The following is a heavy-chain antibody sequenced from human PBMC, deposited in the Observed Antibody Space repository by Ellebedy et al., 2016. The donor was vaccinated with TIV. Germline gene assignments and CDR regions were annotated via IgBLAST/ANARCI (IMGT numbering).Heavy chain of an antibody. D-gene: IGHD2-2*01. Sequence: SETLSLXXAVYGGSFSGYYWSWIRQPPGKGLEWIGEINHSGSTNYNPSLKSRVTISVDTSKNQFSLKLSSVTAADTAVYYCARGGGVCSSTSCYGGYYFDYWGQGTLVTVSS. J-gene: IGHJ4*02. V-gene: IGHV4-34*01. CDR3: ARGGGVCSSTSCYGGYYFDY. CDR2: INHSGST. CDR1: GGSFSGYY.